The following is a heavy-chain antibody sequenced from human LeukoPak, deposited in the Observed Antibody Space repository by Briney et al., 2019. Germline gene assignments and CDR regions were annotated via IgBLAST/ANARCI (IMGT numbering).Heavy chain of an antibody. CDR2: ISYTGTYI. Sequence: GGSLRLSCAASAFSLNAYNMNWVRQAPGKGLEWVSSISYTGTYIYYADSVKGRITISRDNAQNSLYLQMNSLRAEDTAIYYCVRDRGTYRPIDYWGQGTLATVSS. V-gene: IGHV3-21*04. CDR1: AFSLNAYN. D-gene: IGHD1-26*01. J-gene: IGHJ4*02. CDR3: VRDRGTYRPIDY.